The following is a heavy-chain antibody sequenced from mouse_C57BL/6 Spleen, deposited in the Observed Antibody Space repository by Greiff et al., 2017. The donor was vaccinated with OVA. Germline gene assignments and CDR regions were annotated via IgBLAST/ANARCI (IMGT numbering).Heavy chain of an antibody. CDR3: ARSYYYGSSPLLAMDY. D-gene: IGHD1-1*01. V-gene: IGHV1-69*01. J-gene: IGHJ4*01. CDR1: GYTFTSYW. CDR2: IDPSDSYT. Sequence: QVQLQQPGAELVMPGASVKLSCKASGYTFTSYWMHWVKQRPGQGLEWIGEIDPSDSYTNYNQKFKGKSTLTVDKSSSTAYMQLSSLTSEDSAVYYCARSYYYGSSPLLAMDYWGQGTSVTVSS.